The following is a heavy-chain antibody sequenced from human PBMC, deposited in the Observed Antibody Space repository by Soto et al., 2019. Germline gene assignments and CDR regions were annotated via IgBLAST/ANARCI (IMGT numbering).Heavy chain of an antibody. Sequence: QVQLVQSGAEVKKPGSSVEVSCKASGGTFSSYAISWVRQAPGQGLEWTGGMIPIFGTANYAQKFQGRVTITADESTSTADMELSSLRSEDTAVYYCARDLCTNGVCPNWFDPWGQGTLVTVSS. CDR1: GGTFSSYA. J-gene: IGHJ5*02. V-gene: IGHV1-69*01. D-gene: IGHD2-8*01. CDR3: ARDLCTNGVCPNWFDP. CDR2: MIPIFGTA.